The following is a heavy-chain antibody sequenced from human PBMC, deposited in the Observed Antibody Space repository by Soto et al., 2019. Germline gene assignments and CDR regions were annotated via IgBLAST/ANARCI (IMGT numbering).Heavy chain of an antibody. V-gene: IGHV5-51*01. CDR1: GYSFTSYW. Sequence: PGESLKISCKGSGYSFTSYWIGWVRQMPGKGLEWMGIIYPGNSDTRYSPSFQGQVTISADKSISTAYLQWSSLQASDTSMFYCARLDALQLGIDYWGQGTLVTVSS. CDR2: IYPGNSDT. CDR3: ARLDALQLGIDY. D-gene: IGHD1-1*01. J-gene: IGHJ4*02.